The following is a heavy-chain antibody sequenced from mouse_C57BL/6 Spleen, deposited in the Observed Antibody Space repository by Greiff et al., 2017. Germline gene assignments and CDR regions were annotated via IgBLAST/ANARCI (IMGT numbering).Heavy chain of an antibody. Sequence: VQLQQSGAELVRPGTSVKVSCKASGYAFTNYLIERVKQRPGQGLEWIGVINPGSGGTNYNEKFKGKATLTADKSSSTAYMQLSSLTSEDSAVYFCARSGSSYFDYWGQGTTLTVSS. CDR1: GYAFTNYL. CDR2: INPGSGGT. D-gene: IGHD1-3*01. CDR3: ARSGSSYFDY. V-gene: IGHV1-54*01. J-gene: IGHJ2*01.